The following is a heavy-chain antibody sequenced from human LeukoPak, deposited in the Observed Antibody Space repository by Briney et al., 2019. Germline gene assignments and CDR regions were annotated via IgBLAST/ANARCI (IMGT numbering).Heavy chain of an antibody. CDR1: DDSISSGSYY. Sequence: SETLSLTCTVSDDSISSGSYYWSWIRQPAGKGLEWIGRIYTRGSTTYNPSLKSRVTMSLDTSKKQFSLNLNSVTAADTAVYYCARDEIYIAAAGLYWGQGTLVTVSS. CDR2: IYTRGST. CDR3: ARDEIYIAAAGLY. V-gene: IGHV4-61*02. J-gene: IGHJ4*02. D-gene: IGHD6-25*01.